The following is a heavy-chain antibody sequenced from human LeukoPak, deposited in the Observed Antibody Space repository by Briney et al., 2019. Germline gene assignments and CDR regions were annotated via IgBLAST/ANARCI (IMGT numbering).Heavy chain of an antibody. J-gene: IGHJ3*02. CDR2: IYYSGST. CDR3: ARLRIYYGSGKGAFDI. CDR1: GGSISSSSYY. V-gene: IGHV4-39*07. Sequence: SETLSLTCTVSGGSISSSSYYWGWIRQPPGKGLEWIGSIYYSGSTYYNPSLKSRVTISVDTSKNQFSLKLSSVTAADTAVYYCARLRIYYGSGKGAFDIWGQGTMVTVSS. D-gene: IGHD3-10*01.